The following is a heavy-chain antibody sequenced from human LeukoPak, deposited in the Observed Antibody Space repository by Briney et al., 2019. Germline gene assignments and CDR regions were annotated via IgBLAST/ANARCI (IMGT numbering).Heavy chain of an antibody. D-gene: IGHD3-3*01. CDR2: INRSGRA. Sequence: SETLTLACAVYGGSFSGDYWSWIRQPPGKGLEWIGDINRSGRAVYNTSLKSRVIISVDKSKNQFSLKVNSVTAADTAVYYCARHKIGITMLGVHRWFDPWGQGTLVAVSS. V-gene: IGHV4-34*01. CDR3: ARHKIGITMLGVHRWFDP. J-gene: IGHJ5*02. CDR1: GGSFSGDY.